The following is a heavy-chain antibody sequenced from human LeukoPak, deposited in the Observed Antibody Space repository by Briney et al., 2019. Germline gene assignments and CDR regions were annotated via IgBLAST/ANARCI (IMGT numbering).Heavy chain of an antibody. CDR1: GLTFSSYA. Sequence: GGPLRLSCAASGLTFSSYAMSWVRQAPGKGLEWVSGISGRGGSTYYIDSVKGRFTISRDNSKNTLFLQMNSLRAEDTAVYYCARDRYYDSSGYCSYLDYWGQGTLVTVSS. CDR3: ARDRYYDSSGYCSYLDY. D-gene: IGHD3-22*01. J-gene: IGHJ4*02. V-gene: IGHV3-23*01. CDR2: ISGRGGST.